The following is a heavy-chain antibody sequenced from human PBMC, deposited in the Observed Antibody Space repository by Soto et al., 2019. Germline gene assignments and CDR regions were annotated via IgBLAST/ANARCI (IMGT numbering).Heavy chain of an antibody. CDR2: INHSGST. D-gene: IGHD4-4*01. J-gene: IGHJ6*03. Sequence: SETLSLTCAVYGGSFSGYYWSWIRQPPGKGLEWIGEINHSGSTNYNPSLKSRVTISVDTSKNQFSLKLSSVTAADTAVYYCAREHYSTRYYYYYYMDVWGKGTTVTVSS. CDR3: AREHYSTRYYYYYYMDV. CDR1: GGSFSGYY. V-gene: IGHV4-34*01.